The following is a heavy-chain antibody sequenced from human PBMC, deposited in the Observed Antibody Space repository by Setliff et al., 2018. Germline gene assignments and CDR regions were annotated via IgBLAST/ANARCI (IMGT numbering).Heavy chain of an antibody. CDR3: ARVTNWGLDLRFDP. D-gene: IGHD7-27*01. Sequence: SSETLSLTCSLSGVTIGGNNYYYWAWIRQPPGKGLEWIGTISYSGGVFYNPSIKSRVAISADTSRIQFSLKLRSVTAADTAVYYCARVTNWGLDLRFDPWGQGILVTVSS. V-gene: IGHV4-39*07. J-gene: IGHJ5*02. CDR1: GVTIGGNNYYY. CDR2: ISYSGGV.